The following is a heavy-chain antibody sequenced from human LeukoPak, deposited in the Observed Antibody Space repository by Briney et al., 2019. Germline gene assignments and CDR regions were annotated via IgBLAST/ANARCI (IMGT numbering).Heavy chain of an antibody. V-gene: IGHV3-33*01. J-gene: IGHJ4*02. D-gene: IGHD5-24*01. CDR2: IWYDGSNK. CDR1: GFTFSTYG. Sequence: GGSLRLSCAASGFTFSTYGMHWVRLAPGKGLEWVAVIWYDGSNKYYADSVKGRFTISRDNSKNTLYLQMNSLRAEDTAVYYCARGLRMTTITPREYFDYWGQGTLVTVSS. CDR3: ARGLRMTTITPREYFDY.